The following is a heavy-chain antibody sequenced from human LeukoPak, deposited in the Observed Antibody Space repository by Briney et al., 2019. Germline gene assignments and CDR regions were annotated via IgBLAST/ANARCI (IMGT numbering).Heavy chain of an antibody. CDR2: IRYDGSYK. V-gene: IGHV3-33*06. CDR1: GFTFINYG. CDR3: AKVVQYTAATGTGLDY. Sequence: GRSLRLSCAASGFTFINYGMHWVRQAPGKGLDWVAVIRYDGSYKYYADSVQGRFTISRDNSKNTLYLQMNSLRAEDTAVYYCAKVVQYTAATGTGLDYWGQGTLVTVSS. D-gene: IGHD6-13*01. J-gene: IGHJ4*02.